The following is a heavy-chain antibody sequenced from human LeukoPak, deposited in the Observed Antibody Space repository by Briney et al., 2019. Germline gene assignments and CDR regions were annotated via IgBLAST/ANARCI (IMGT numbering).Heavy chain of an antibody. Sequence: SETLSLTCAVYGGSFSGYYWSWIRQPPGKGLEWIGEINHSGSTNYNPSLKSRVTISVDTSKYQFSLKLSSVTAADTAVYYCARGPRGLDYWGQGTLVTVSS. J-gene: IGHJ4*02. D-gene: IGHD3-10*01. V-gene: IGHV4-34*01. CDR3: ARGPRGLDY. CDR1: GGSFSGYY. CDR2: INHSGST.